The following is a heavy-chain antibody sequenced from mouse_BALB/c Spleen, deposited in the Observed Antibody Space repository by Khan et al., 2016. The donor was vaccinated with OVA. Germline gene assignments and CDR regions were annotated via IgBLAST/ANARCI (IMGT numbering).Heavy chain of an antibody. J-gene: IGHJ3*01. CDR3: ARDKGGMITADSLAY. CDR2: ISDGGSYT. V-gene: IGHV5-4*02. Sequence: EVELVESGGGLVKPGGSLKLSCAASGFSFSDYYMYWVRQTPEKRLEWVATISDGGSYTYYPDSVKGRFTISRENAKNNLYLQMSSLKSEDTAMYYCARDKGGMITADSLAYWGQGTLVTVSA. D-gene: IGHD2-4*01. CDR1: GFSFSDYY.